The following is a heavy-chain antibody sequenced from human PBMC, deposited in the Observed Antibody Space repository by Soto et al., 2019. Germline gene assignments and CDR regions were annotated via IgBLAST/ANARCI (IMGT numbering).Heavy chain of an antibody. CDR2: INHSGST. Sequence: SETLSLTCAVYGGSFCGYYWSWIRQPPGKGLEWIGEINHSGSTNYNPSLKSRVTISVDTSKNQFSLKLSSVTAADTAVYYCARGLINRITIFGVVTRRHYYMDVWGKGTTVTVSS. CDR1: GGSFCGYY. V-gene: IGHV4-34*01. D-gene: IGHD3-3*01. J-gene: IGHJ6*03. CDR3: ARGLINRITIFGVVTRRHYYMDV.